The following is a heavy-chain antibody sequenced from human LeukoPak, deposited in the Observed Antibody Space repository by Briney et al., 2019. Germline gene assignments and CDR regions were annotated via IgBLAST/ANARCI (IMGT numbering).Heavy chain of an antibody. J-gene: IGHJ4*02. CDR2: IYHSGST. V-gene: IGHV4-4*02. D-gene: IGHD6-13*01. CDR3: ARVLGAAGIQPIFDY. Sequence: PSETLSLTCAVSGGSISSSNWWSWVRQPPGKGLEWIGEIYHSGSTNYNPSLKSRVTISVDKSKNQFSLKLSSVTAADTAVYYCARVLGAAGIQPIFDYWGQGTLVTVSS. CDR1: GGSISSSNW.